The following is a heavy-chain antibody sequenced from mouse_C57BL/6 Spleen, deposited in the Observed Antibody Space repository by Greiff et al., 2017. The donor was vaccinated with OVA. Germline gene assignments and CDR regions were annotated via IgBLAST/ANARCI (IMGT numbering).Heavy chain of an antibody. CDR3: AITRLPPCYAMDY. CDR1: GYTFTNYW. Sequence: VQLVESGAELVRPGTSVKMSCKASGYTFTNYWIGWAKQRPGHGLEWIGDIYPGGGYTNYNEKFKGKATLTADKSSSTAYMQFSSLTSEDSAIYYCAITRLPPCYAMDYWGQGTSVTVSS. CDR2: IYPGGGYT. V-gene: IGHV1-63*01. J-gene: IGHJ4*01.